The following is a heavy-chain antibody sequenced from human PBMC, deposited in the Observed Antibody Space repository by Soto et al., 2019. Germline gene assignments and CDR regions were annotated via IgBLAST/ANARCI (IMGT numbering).Heavy chain of an antibody. CDR2: INPNSGGT. CDR3: ARAMTTVTTAVIGMDV. D-gene: IGHD4-4*01. V-gene: IGHV1-2*02. J-gene: IGHJ6*02. Sequence: SVKVSCKASGYTFTRYYMHWVRQAPGQGLEWMGWINPNSGGTNYAQKFQGRVTMTRDTSISTAYMELSRLRSDDTAVYYCARAMTTVTTAVIGMDVWGQGTTVTVSS. CDR1: GYTFTRYY.